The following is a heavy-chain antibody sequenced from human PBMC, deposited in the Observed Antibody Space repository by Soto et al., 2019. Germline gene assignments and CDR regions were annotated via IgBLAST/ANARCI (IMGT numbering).Heavy chain of an antibody. CDR1: GGSISSSPYY. CDR2: IYYNGNT. CDR3: ARHGLLSNNWNQLDY. V-gene: IGHV4-39*01. Sequence: SETLSLTCTVSGGSISSSPYYWGWIRQPPGKGLEWIGNIYYNGNTFYNPSLKSRVTISIDTSKNQFSLKLSSVTAADTAVYYCARHGLLSNNWNQLDYWGQGTLVTVSS. J-gene: IGHJ4*02. D-gene: IGHD1-1*01.